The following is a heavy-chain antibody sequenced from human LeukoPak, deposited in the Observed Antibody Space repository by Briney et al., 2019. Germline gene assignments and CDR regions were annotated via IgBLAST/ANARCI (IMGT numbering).Heavy chain of an antibody. Sequence: GESLKISCKGSGYGSGYSFTSHWIAWVRQMPGKGLEWMGIIYPRDSNTIYSPSFQGQVTISVDTSINTAYLQWISLKASGTAMYYCARHPIAAGGAYNWFDPWGQGTLVTVSS. CDR3: ARHPIAAGGAYNWFDP. J-gene: IGHJ5*02. D-gene: IGHD6-13*01. CDR1: GYSFTSHW. CDR2: IYPRDSNT. V-gene: IGHV5-51*01.